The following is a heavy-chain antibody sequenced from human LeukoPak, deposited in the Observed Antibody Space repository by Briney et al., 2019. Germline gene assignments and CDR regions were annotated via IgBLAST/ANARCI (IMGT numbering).Heavy chain of an antibody. CDR2: INPNSGGT. V-gene: IGHV1-2*02. CDR1: GYTFTGYY. CDR3: ARDLALWELLYYFDY. J-gene: IGHJ4*02. D-gene: IGHD1-26*01. Sequence: ASVKVSCKASGYTFTGYYMHTVRQAPGQGLEWMGWINPNSGGTNYAQKFQGRVTITRETSISTAYMELSRLRSDDAAVYYCARDLALWELLYYFDYWGQGTLVTVSS.